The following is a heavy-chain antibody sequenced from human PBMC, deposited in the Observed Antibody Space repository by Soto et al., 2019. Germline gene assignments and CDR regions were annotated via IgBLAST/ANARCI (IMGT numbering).Heavy chain of an antibody. CDR1: GYTFTSYG. V-gene: IGHV1-46*01. Sequence: ASVKVSCKASGYTFTSYGISWVRQAPGQGLEWMGIINPSGGSTSYAQKFQGRVTMTRDTSTSTVYMEPSSLRSEDTAVYYCARTASGAHRAFVIWGQGTMVTVSS. CDR3: ARTASGAHRAFVI. J-gene: IGHJ3*02. D-gene: IGHD1-26*01. CDR2: INPSGGST.